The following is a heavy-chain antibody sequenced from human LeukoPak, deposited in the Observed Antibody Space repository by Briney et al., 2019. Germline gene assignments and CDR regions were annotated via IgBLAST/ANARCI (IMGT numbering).Heavy chain of an antibody. CDR1: GYTFTDYY. V-gene: IGHV1-2*02. Sequence: ASVKVSCKTSGYTFTDYYMHWVRQAPGRGLEWMGWINPNSGGTNYAQKFQGRVTMTRDTSISTAYMEMSRLISDDTAVYYCARDRGRISDYYGSGRSLQYYMDVWAKGTTVTVSS. CDR3: ARDRGRISDYYGSGRSLQYYMDV. D-gene: IGHD3-10*01. J-gene: IGHJ6*03. CDR2: INPNSGGT.